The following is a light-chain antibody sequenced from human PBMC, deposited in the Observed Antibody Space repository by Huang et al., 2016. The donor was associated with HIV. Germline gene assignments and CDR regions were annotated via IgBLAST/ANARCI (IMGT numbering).Light chain of an antibody. CDR1: QSVRDN. J-gene: IGKJ1*01. CDR3: QQYYTWPRT. V-gene: IGKV3-15*01. CDR2: GSS. Sequence: EVLMTQSPVTLSESPGGRVTISCWASQSVRDNLAWFQQKPGQAPRRLVHGSSTGATGVPARFSGSGSGTGFTLTITSLQSDDYAVYYCQQYYTWPRTFGQGTRVE.